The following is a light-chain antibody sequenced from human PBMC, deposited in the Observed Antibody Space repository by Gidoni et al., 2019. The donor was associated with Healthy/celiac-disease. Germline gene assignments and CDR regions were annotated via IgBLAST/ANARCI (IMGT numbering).Light chain of an antibody. CDR2: YDR. J-gene: IGLJ2*01. V-gene: IGLV3-21*04. Sequence: SYVLTQPPSWSVAPDKTARITCGGDNLGSKSVHWYQQKPGQAPVLVIYYDRDRPSGIPERFSGSNSGNTATLTISRVEAGDEADYYCQVWDSSSDHPVVFGGGTKLTVL. CDR1: NLGSKS. CDR3: QVWDSSSDHPVV.